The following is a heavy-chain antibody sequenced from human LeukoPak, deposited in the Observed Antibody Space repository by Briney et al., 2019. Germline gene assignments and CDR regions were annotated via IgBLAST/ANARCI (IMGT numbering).Heavy chain of an antibody. CDR2: IYYSGST. J-gene: IGHJ4*02. CDR3: ASSANWGEYYFDY. V-gene: IGHV4-38-2*02. Sequence: SETLSLTCTVSGYSISSSYYWGWIRQPPGKGLEWIGSIYYSGSTYYNPSLKSRVTISVDTSKNQFSLKLSSVTAADTAVYYCASSANWGEYYFDYWGQGTLVTVSS. CDR1: GYSISSSYY. D-gene: IGHD7-27*01.